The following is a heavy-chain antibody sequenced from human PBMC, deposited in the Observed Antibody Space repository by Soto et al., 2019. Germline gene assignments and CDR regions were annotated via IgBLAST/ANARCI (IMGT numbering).Heavy chain of an antibody. V-gene: IGHV3-23*01. Sequence: GGSLRLSCAASGFTFSTFAMSWVRQAPGKGMEWVSAISGSGGTTYNADSVKGRFTISRDNSKNTLYLQMNSLRAEDTAVYYCARDLTGTTPIYYYYGMDVWGQGTTVTVSS. J-gene: IGHJ6*02. CDR2: ISGSGGTT. D-gene: IGHD1-7*01. CDR3: ARDLTGTTPIYYYYGMDV. CDR1: GFTFSTFA.